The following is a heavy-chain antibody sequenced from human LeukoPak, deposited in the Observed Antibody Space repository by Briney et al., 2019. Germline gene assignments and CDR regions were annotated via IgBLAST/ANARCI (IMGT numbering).Heavy chain of an antibody. Sequence: PGGSLRLSCTASGFTFGDYAMSWVRQAPGKGLEWVGFIRSKAYGGTTEYAASVKGRFTISRDDSKSIAYQQMNSLKTEDTAVYYCTRDWGYSSGWDYWGQGTLVTVSS. CDR2: IRSKAYGGTT. D-gene: IGHD6-19*01. CDR1: GFTFGDYA. J-gene: IGHJ4*02. CDR3: TRDWGYSSGWDY. V-gene: IGHV3-49*04.